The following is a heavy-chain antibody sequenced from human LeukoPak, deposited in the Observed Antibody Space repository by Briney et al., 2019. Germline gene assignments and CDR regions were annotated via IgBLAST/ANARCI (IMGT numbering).Heavy chain of an antibody. V-gene: IGHV3-23*01. CDR1: GFTVSSNY. CDR3: AKDDAWLQYGD. CDR2: ISGSGGST. D-gene: IGHD5-24*01. J-gene: IGHJ4*02. Sequence: PGGSLRLSCAAFGFTVSSNYMTWVRQAPGKGLEWVSVISGSGGSTYYADSVKGRFTISRDNSKNTLYLQMNSLRAEDTAVYYCAKDDAWLQYGDWGRGTLVTVSS.